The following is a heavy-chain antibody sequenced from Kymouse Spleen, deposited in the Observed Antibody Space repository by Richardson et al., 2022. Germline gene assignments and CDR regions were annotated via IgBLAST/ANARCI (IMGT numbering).Heavy chain of an antibody. D-gene: IGHD1-7*01. J-gene: IGHJ3*02. CDR3: ARERYNWNYGAFDI. Sequence: EVQLVESGGGLVQPGGSLRLSCAASGFTFSDHYMDWVRQAPGKGLEWVGRTRNKANSYTTEYAASVKGRFTISRDDSKNSLYLQMNSLKTEDTAVYYCARERYNWNYGAFDIWGQGTMVTVSS. CDR2: TRNKANSYTT. V-gene: IGHV3-72*01. CDR1: GFTFSDHY.